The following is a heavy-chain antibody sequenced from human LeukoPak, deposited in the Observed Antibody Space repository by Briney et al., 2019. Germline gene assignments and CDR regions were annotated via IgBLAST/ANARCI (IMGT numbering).Heavy chain of an antibody. V-gene: IGHV1-2*02. Sequence: GASVKVSCKASGYTFTGYYMHRVRQAPGQGLEWMGWINPNSGGTNYAQKFQGRVTMTRDTSISTAYMELSRLRSDDTAVYYCARGDPTTTGYYYMDVWGKGTTVTVSS. CDR3: ARGDPTTTGYYYMDV. CDR1: GYTFTGYY. J-gene: IGHJ6*03. CDR2: INPNSGGT. D-gene: IGHD1-1*01.